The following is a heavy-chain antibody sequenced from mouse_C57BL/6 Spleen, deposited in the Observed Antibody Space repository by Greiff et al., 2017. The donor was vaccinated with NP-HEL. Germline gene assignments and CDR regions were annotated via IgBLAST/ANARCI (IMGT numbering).Heavy chain of an antibody. D-gene: IGHD1-1*01. V-gene: IGHV1-53*01. CDR2: INPSNGGT. CDR1: GYTFTSYW. J-gene: IGHJ4*01. Sequence: VKLQQPGTELVKPGASVKLSCKASGYTFTSYWMHWVKQRPGQGLEWIGNINPSNGGTNYNEKFKSKATLTVDKSSSTAYMQLSSLTSEDSAVYYCARDYYGHYYAMDYWGQGTSVTVSS. CDR3: ARDYYGHYYAMDY.